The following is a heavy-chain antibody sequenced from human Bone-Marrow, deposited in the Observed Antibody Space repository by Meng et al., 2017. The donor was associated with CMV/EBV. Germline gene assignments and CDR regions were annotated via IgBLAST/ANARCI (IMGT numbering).Heavy chain of an antibody. D-gene: IGHD6-13*01. Sequence: GESLKISCAASGFTFSSYAMHWVRQAPGQGLEWVSSISSTSSYIYYADSVEGRFTISRDNAKNSLYLQMNSQRAEDTAVYYCARASSSSYYGMDVWGQGTTVTVSS. CDR3: ARASSSSYYGMDV. J-gene: IGHJ6*02. CDR1: GFTFSSYA. V-gene: IGHV3-21*01. CDR2: ISSTSSYI.